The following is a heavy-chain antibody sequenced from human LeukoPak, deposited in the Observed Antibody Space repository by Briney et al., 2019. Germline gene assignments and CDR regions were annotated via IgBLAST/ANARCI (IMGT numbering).Heavy chain of an antibody. J-gene: IGHJ3*02. CDR1: GGSISSYY. Sequence: SETLSLTCTVSGGSISSYYWSWIRQPPGKGLEWIGYIYYSGSTNYNPSLKSRVTISVDTSKNQFSLKLSSVTAADTAVYYCARAVGILGAFDIWGQGTMVTVSS. CDR2: IYYSGST. CDR3: ARAVGILGAFDI. D-gene: IGHD7-27*01. V-gene: IGHV4-59*01.